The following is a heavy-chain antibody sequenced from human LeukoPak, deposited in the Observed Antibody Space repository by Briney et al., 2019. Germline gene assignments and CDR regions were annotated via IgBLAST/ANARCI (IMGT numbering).Heavy chain of an antibody. CDR3: ARCDYCGSGSCHY. D-gene: IGHD3-10*01. CDR1: GGTFSIYT. CDR2: IIPIFGTA. J-gene: IGHJ4*02. V-gene: IGHV1-69*01. Sequence: ASVTVSFKASGGTFSIYTISWVRQAPGQGLEWMGGIIPIFGTANYAQKFQGRVTITADESTSTAYMELSSLRSEDTAVYYCARCDYCGSGSCHYWGQGTLVTVSS.